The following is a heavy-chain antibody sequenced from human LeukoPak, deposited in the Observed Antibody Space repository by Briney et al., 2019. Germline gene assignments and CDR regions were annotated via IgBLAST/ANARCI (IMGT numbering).Heavy chain of an antibody. Sequence: PSETLSLTCAVYGGSFSGYYWSWIRQPPGKGLEWIGRIYSTGTTYYKPSLKSRVTMSVDTSHNQFFLKLNSVTAADTAVYYCARGKRRFGELSYYYFDYWGQGTLVTVSS. V-gene: IGHV4-59*10. CDR1: GGSFSGYY. J-gene: IGHJ4*02. CDR2: IYSTGTT. D-gene: IGHD3-10*01. CDR3: ARGKRRFGELSYYYFDY.